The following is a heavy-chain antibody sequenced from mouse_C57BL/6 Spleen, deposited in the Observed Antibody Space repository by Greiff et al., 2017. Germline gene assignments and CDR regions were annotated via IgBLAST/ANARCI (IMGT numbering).Heavy chain of an antibody. CDR3: ARGLRLRFFDV. J-gene: IGHJ1*03. CDR1: GFTFSSYA. CDR2: ISDGGSYT. V-gene: IGHV5-4*03. Sequence: EVKLVESGGGLVKPGGSLKLSCAASGFTFSSYAMSWVRQTPEKRLEWVATISDGGSYTYYPDNVKGRFTISRDNAKNNLYLQMRHLKSEDTAIYYCARGLRLRFFDVWGTGTTVTVSS. D-gene: IGHD1-2*01.